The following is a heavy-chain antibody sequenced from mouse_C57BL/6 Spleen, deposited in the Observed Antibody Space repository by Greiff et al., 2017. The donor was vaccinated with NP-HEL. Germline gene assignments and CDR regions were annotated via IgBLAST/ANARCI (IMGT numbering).Heavy chain of an antibody. V-gene: IGHV1-78*01. D-gene: IGHD1-1*01. CDR2: IYPRDGST. CDR1: GYTFTDHT. CDR3: ARWDYYSSSSWYFDV. J-gene: IGHJ1*03. Sequence: QVQLQQSDAELVKPGASVKISCKVSGYTFTDHTIHWMKQRPEQGLEWIGYIYPRDGSTKYNEKFKGKATLTADKSSSTAYMQLNSLTSEDSAVYFCARWDYYSSSSWYFDVWGTGTTVTVSS.